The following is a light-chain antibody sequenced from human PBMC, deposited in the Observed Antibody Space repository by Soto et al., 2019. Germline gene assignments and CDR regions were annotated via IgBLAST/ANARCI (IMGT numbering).Light chain of an antibody. CDR3: QQYNNWPVT. Sequence: EIVMTQSPATLSVSPGERATLSCRASQSVSSNLAWYQQKPGQAPRLLIYGASTRATGIPARFSGSGSGTEFTLTISRLQSEDFAVYYCQQYNNWPVTFGQVTKVEIK. CDR1: QSVSSN. J-gene: IGKJ1*01. V-gene: IGKV3-15*01. CDR2: GAS.